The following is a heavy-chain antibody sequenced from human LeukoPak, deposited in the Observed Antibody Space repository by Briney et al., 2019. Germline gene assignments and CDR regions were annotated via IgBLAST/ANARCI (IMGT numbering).Heavy chain of an antibody. CDR3: TTCTRGGMDV. J-gene: IGHJ6*02. V-gene: IGHV3-15*01. Sequence: GGSLRLSCAASGFTFSNAWMPWLRQAPGKGLEWVGRIKSKTDCVTTDYAAPVKGRFTVSRDDSKNTLYLQMNSLKTEDTALYYCTTCTRGGMDVWGQGTTVTVSS. CDR1: GFTFSNAW. CDR2: IKSKTDCVTT.